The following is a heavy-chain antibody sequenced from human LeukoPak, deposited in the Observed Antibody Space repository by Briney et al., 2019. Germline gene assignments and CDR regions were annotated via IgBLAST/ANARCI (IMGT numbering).Heavy chain of an antibody. D-gene: IGHD1-20*01. CDR2: ISAYNGNT. CDR1: GYTFTSYG. V-gene: IGHV1-18*01. CDR3: ARDDPITGPTS. Sequence: ASVKVSCKASGYTFTSYGISWVRQSPGQGLELMGWISAYNGNTNYAQKLQGRVAMPTETSTSIAYMELRRLRCDDQAVYYCARDDPITGPTSWGQGTLVSVSS. J-gene: IGHJ4*02.